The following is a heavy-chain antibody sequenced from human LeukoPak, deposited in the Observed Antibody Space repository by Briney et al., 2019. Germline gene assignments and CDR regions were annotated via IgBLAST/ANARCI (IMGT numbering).Heavy chain of an antibody. Sequence: GGSLRLSCAASGFTFSSYGMTWVRQTPGRGLEWVSDISASGAGTFYADSMKGRFTISRDNSKNSLYLQANSLRAEDTAVYYCAKYGVAAGQRPYYFDYWGQGTLVTVSS. CDR3: AKYGVAAGQRPYYFDY. CDR2: ISASGAGT. CDR1: GFTFSSYG. J-gene: IGHJ4*02. V-gene: IGHV3-23*01. D-gene: IGHD3-3*01.